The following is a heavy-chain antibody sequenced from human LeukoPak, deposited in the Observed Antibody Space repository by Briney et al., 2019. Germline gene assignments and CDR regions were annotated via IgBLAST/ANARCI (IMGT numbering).Heavy chain of an antibody. V-gene: IGHV1-69*05. J-gene: IGHJ6*04. D-gene: IGHD3-3*01. CDR3: ARGLRFLEWFPDV. CDR1: GGTFSSYA. CDR2: IIPIFGTA. Sequence: GSSVKVSCMASGGTFSSYAISWVRQAPGQGLEWMGGIIPIFGTANYAQKFQGRVTITTDESTSTAYMELSSLRSEDTAVYYCARGLRFLEWFPDVWGKGTTVTVSS.